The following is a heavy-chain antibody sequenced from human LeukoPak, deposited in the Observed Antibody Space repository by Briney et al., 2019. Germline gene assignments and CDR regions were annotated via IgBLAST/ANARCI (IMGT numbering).Heavy chain of an antibody. J-gene: IGHJ5*02. CDR3: ARGVGFDP. CDR1: GGSFSGYY. Sequence: SETLSLTCAVYGGSFSGYYWSWLRQPPGKGLEWIGEINHSGSTNYNPSLKSRVTISVDTSKNQFSLKLSSVTAADTAVYYGARGVGFDPWGQGTLVTVSS. V-gene: IGHV4-34*01. CDR2: INHSGST.